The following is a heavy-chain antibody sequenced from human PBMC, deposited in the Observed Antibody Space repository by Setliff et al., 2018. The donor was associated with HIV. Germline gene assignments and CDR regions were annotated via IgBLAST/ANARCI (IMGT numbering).Heavy chain of an antibody. CDR3: ARYAASGTGWFDP. Sequence: ASVKVSCKASGYTFTAYAISWVRQAPGQGLEWMGRIGGDNANIKFAQSFQGRVTMTTDTSTNTAYLELTSLRSDDTAVYYCARYAASGTGWFDPWGQGTQVTVSS. D-gene: IGHD2-8*02. V-gene: IGHV1-18*01. CDR1: GYTFTAYA. CDR2: IGGDNANI. J-gene: IGHJ5*02.